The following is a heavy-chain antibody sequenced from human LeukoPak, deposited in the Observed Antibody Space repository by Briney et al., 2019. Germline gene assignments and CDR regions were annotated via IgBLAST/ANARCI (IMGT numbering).Heavy chain of an antibody. Sequence: GGSLRLSCAASGFTFSSYEMNWVRQAPGKGLEWVSYISSSGSTIYYADSVKGRFTISRDNAKNSLYLQMNSLRAEDTAVYYCARLPLLRSYYYGSGPLNWFDPWGQGTLVTVSS. CDR2: ISSSGSTI. J-gene: IGHJ5*02. CDR1: GFTFSSYE. D-gene: IGHD3-10*01. V-gene: IGHV3-48*03. CDR3: ARLPLLRSYYYGSGPLNWFDP.